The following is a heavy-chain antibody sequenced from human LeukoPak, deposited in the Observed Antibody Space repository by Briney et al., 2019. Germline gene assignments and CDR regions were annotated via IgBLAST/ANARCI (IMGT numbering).Heavy chain of an antibody. V-gene: IGHV3-48*04. J-gene: IGHJ1*01. D-gene: IGHD3-22*01. CDR2: ISSSSSTI. Sequence: GGSLRLSCAASGFTFSSYSMNWVRQAPGKGLEWVSYISSSSSTIYYADSVKGRFTISRDNTKNTVSLQMNSLRAEDTGVYYCARAPSEIGGYYPEYFRHWGQGTLVTVSS. CDR3: ARAPSEIGGYYPEYFRH. CDR1: GFTFSSYS.